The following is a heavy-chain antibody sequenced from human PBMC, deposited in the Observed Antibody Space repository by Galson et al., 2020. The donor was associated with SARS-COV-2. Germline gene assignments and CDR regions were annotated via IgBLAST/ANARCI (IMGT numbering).Heavy chain of an antibody. V-gene: IGHV3-33*01. D-gene: IGHD6-19*01. J-gene: IGHJ4*02. Sequence: GESLKISFAASGFTFSSHAIHWVRQAPGKGLEWVAQIFFDGSDKYYGDSVKGRFTISRDSSKNTVYLQMNNLRADDTAVYYFARDGQTSSGWAFDYWGQGTLVTVSS. CDR2: IFFDGSDK. CDR3: ARDGQTSSGWAFDY. CDR1: GFTFSSHA.